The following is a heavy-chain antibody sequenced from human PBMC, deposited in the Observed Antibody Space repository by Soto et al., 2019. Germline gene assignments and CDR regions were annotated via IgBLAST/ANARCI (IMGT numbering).Heavy chain of an antibody. V-gene: IGHV3-48*03. CDR1: GFTFSSYE. CDR3: ARTRSSDWIFDY. J-gene: IGHJ4*02. D-gene: IGHD2-21*01. Sequence: GGSLRLSCAASGFTFSSYEMNWVRQAPGKGLEWVSYISSSGSTIYYADSVKGRVTISRDNAKNSLYLQMNSLRAEDTAVYYCARTRSSDWIFDYWGQGTLVTVSS. CDR2: ISSSGSTI.